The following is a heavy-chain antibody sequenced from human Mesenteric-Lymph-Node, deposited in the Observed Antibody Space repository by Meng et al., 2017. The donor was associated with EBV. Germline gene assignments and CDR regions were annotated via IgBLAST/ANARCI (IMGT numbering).Heavy chain of an antibody. CDR2: TYFSGST. V-gene: IGHV4-30-4*01. J-gene: IGHJ4*02. CDR1: GGSISSGGYY. Sequence: QVQFQESGPGLVKPSQTLSLTCAVSGGSISSGGYYWSWIRQPPEKGLEWIGYTYFSGSTYYNPSLKSRVMISVDTSKNQFSLKLSSVTAADTAVYYCARRDYYDSSGYDYWGQGTLVTVSS. CDR3: ARRDYYDSSGYDY. D-gene: IGHD3-22*01.